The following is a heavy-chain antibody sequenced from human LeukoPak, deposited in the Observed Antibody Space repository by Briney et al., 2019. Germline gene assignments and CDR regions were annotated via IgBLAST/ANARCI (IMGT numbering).Heavy chain of an antibody. Sequence: TTSETLSLTCTVSGGSISSYYWSWIRQPPGKGLEWIGYIYYSGSTNYNPSLKSRVTISVDTSKNQFSLKLSSVTAADTAVYYCARVPLSGSYLNALFDYWGQGTLVTVSS. CDR2: IYYSGST. D-gene: IGHD1-26*01. CDR1: GGSISSYY. CDR3: ARVPLSGSYLNALFDY. V-gene: IGHV4-59*01. J-gene: IGHJ4*02.